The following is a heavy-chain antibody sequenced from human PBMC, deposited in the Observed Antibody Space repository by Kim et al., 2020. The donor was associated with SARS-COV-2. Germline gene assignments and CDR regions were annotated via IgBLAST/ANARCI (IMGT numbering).Heavy chain of an antibody. V-gene: IGHV3-73*01. J-gene: IGHJ6*02. D-gene: IGHD3-10*01. CDR3: TLSPGSTPYYYYGMDV. Sequence: SVKGRFTISRDDSKNTAYLQMNSLKTEDTAVYYCTLSPGSTPYYYYGMDVWGQGTTVTVSS.